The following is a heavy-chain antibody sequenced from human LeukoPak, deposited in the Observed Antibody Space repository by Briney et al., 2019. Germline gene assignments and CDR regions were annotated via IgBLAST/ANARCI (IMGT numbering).Heavy chain of an antibody. CDR3: ARQRVYYDSSGASGYIDY. CDR1: GGSISSSSYY. D-gene: IGHD3-22*01. CDR2: IYYSGST. J-gene: IGHJ4*02. Sequence: PSETLSLTCTVSGGSISSSSYYWGWIRQPPGKGLEWIGSIYYSGSTYYNSSLKSRVIISVDTSKNQFSLKLRFVTAADTAVYYCARQRVYYDSSGASGYIDYWGQGTLVTVSS. V-gene: IGHV4-39*07.